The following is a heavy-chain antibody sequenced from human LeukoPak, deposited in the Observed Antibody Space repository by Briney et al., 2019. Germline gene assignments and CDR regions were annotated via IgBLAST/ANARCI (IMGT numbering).Heavy chain of an antibody. D-gene: IGHD3-22*01. CDR3: ARDRYDSSHYYHY. Sequence: GGSPRLSCAASGFTFSSYDMNWVRQAPGKGLEWVSYISRSSSIIYYADSVKGRFTISRDNAKNSLYLQMNSLRGEDTAVYYCARDRYDSSHYYHYWGQGILVAVSA. V-gene: IGHV3-48*01. J-gene: IGHJ4*02. CDR1: GFTFSSYD. CDR2: ISRSSSII.